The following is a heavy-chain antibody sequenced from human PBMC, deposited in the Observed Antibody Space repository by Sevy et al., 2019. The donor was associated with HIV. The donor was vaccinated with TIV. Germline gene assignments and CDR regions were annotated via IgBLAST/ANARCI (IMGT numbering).Heavy chain of an antibody. CDR2: ISSSGSTI. V-gene: IGHV3-48*03. D-gene: IGHD3-3*01. Sequence: GSLRLSCAASGFTFSSYEMNWVRQAPGKGLEWVSYISSSGSTIYYADSVKGRFTISRDNAKNSLYLQMNSLRAEDTAVYYCARDWDYDFWSGYSTRYYYGMDVWGQGTTVTVSS. CDR3: ARDWDYDFWSGYSTRYYYGMDV. J-gene: IGHJ6*02. CDR1: GFTFSSYE.